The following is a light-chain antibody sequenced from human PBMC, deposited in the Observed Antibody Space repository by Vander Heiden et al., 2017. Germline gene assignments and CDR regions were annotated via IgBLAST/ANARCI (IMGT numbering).Light chain of an antibody. CDR2: EVT. CDR1: GTDIGLFTY. J-gene: IGLJ3*02. Sequence: QSALTQPPSVSGSPGPSITISCTGTGTDIGLFTYVSWYPQHPGRVPKLMIYEVTNRPSGVSNRFSGSKSGNTASLTISGLQAEDEADYFCSSYTSINSWVFGGGTKLTVL. CDR3: SSYTSINSWV. V-gene: IGLV2-14*01.